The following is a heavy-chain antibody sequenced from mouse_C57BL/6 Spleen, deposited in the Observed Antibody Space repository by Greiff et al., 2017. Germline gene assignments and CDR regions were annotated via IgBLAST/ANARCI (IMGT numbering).Heavy chain of an antibody. J-gene: IGHJ1*03. CDR3: ARHFYYGNYDWYIDV. V-gene: IGHV1-78*01. D-gene: IGHD2-1*01. Sequence: VQLQQSDAELVKPGASVKISCKVSGYTFTDYTIHWMKQRPEQGLEWIGYIYPRDGSTKYNEKFKSKATLTADKSSSTAYMQLNSLTSEDSAVYFCARHFYYGNYDWYIDVWGTGTTVTVSS. CDR1: GYTFTDYT. CDR2: IYPRDGST.